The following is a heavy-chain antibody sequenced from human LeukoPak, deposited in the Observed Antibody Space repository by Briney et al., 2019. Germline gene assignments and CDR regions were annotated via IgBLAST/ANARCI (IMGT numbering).Heavy chain of an antibody. J-gene: IGHJ4*02. Sequence: SETLSLTCAVYGGSFSDYYWTWIRQPPGKGWEWIGYIHYSGSTNYHPSLQSRVTILVNTSKNQFSLKLSSVTAADTAVYYCASGFRGQVGYFGYWGQGTLVTVSS. CDR2: IHYSGST. V-gene: IGHV4-59*01. D-gene: IGHD1-26*01. CDR1: GGSFSDYY. CDR3: ASGFRGQVGYFGY.